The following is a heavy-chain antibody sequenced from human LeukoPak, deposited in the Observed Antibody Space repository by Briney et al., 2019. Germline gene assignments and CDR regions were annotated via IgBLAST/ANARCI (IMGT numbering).Heavy chain of an antibody. CDR1: GFTVSSNY. V-gene: IGHV3-23*01. D-gene: IGHD4-17*01. Sequence: GGSLRLSCAASGFTVSSNYMSWVRQAPGKGLEWVSAISGSGGSTYYADSVKGRFTISRDNSKNTLYLQMNSLRAEDTAVYYCAKDRRGMTTVTNDAFDIWGQGTMVTVSS. CDR2: ISGSGGST. J-gene: IGHJ3*02. CDR3: AKDRRGMTTVTNDAFDI.